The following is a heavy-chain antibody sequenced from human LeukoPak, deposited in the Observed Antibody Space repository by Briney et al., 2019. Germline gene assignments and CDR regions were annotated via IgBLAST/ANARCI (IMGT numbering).Heavy chain of an antibody. Sequence: GASVNVSCKASGYTFTGYYMHWVRQAPGQGLEWMGWINPNSGGTNYAQKFQGRVTMTRDTSISTAYMELSRLRSDDTAVYYCARDHYCSSTSCYYRFDCWGQGTLVTVSS. CDR2: INPNSGGT. J-gene: IGHJ4*02. V-gene: IGHV1-2*02. CDR3: ARDHYCSSTSCYYRFDC. D-gene: IGHD2-2*01. CDR1: GYTFTGYY.